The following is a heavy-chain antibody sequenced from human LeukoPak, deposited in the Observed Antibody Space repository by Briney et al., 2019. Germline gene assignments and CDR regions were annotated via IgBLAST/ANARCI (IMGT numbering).Heavy chain of an antibody. CDR3: AKARVTIFGVVLAFDY. CDR1: GFTFSSYV. CDR2: ISDTGGST. V-gene: IGHV3-23*01. J-gene: IGHJ4*02. Sequence: GGSLRLSCAASGFTFSSYVMSWVRQAPGKGLECVSTISDTGGSTYYADSVKGRFTISSDNSKNTLYLQMNSLRAEDTAVYYCAKARVTIFGVVLAFDYWGQGILVTVSS. D-gene: IGHD3-3*01.